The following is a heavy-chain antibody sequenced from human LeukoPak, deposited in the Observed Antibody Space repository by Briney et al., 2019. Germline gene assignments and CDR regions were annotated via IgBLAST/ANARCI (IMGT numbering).Heavy chain of an antibody. CDR3: ARVVVASRYYYMDV. CDR1: GGSISSSSYY. D-gene: IGHD5-12*01. V-gene: IGHV4-39*07. Sequence: PSETLSLTCTVSGGSISSSSYYWGWIRQPPGKGLEWIGSIYYSGSTYYNPSLKSRVTISVDTSKNQFSLKLSSVTAADTAVYYCARVVVASRYYYMDVWGKGTTVTVSS. J-gene: IGHJ6*03. CDR2: IYYSGST.